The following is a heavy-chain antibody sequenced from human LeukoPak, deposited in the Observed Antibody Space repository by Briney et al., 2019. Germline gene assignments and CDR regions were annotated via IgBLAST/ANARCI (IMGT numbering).Heavy chain of an antibody. Sequence: GASVKVSCKASGGTFSSYAISWVRQAPGQGLEWMGGSIPIFGTANYAQKFQGRVTITADESTSTAYMELSSLRSEDTAVYYCARGPTTIFGVVMAYYYMDVWGKGTTVTVSS. V-gene: IGHV1-69*13. CDR1: GGTFSSYA. CDR3: ARGPTTIFGVVMAYYYMDV. CDR2: SIPIFGTA. J-gene: IGHJ6*03. D-gene: IGHD3-3*01.